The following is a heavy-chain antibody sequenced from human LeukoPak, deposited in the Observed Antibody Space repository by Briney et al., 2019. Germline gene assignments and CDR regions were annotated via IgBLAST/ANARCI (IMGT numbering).Heavy chain of an antibody. V-gene: IGHV4-59*01. CDR2: IYYSGGT. CDR3: ARYDGYNSFNDY. Sequence: PSETLSLTCTVSGGSISSYYWSWIRQPPGKGLEWIGYIYYSGGTNYNPSLKSRVTISVDTSKNQFSLKLSSVTAADTAVYYCARYDGYNSFNDYWGQGTLVTVSS. J-gene: IGHJ4*02. CDR1: GGSISSYY. D-gene: IGHD5-24*01.